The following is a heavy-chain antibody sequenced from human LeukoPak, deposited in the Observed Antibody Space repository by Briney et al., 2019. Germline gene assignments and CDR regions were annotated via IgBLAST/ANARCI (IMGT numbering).Heavy chain of an antibody. CDR3: ARHGRLVRGVFDY. CDR1: GYSISSGYY. V-gene: IGHV4-38-2*02. CDR2: MYHSGST. D-gene: IGHD3-10*01. Sequence: PSETLSLTCTVSGYSISSGYYWGWIRQPPGKGLEWIGSMYHSGSTYYNPSLKSRVTISVDTSKNQFSLKLSSVTAADTAVYYCARHGRLVRGVFDYWGQGTLVTVSS. J-gene: IGHJ4*02.